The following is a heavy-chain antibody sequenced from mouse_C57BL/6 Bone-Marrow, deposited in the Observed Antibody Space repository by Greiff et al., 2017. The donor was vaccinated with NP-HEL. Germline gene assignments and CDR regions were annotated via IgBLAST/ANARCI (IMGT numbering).Heavy chain of an antibody. CDR3: VRQYDSALPWFAY. CDR2: IRRKSNNYAT. V-gene: IGHV10-1*01. J-gene: IGHJ3*01. D-gene: IGHD2-4*01. CDR1: GFSFNTYA. Sequence: EVQLVESGGGLVQPKGSLKLSCAASGFSFNTYAMNWVRQAPGKGLEWVARIRRKSNNYATYYADSVKDRFTNSRDDSESMLYLQMNNLKTEDTAMYYGVRQYDSALPWFAYWGQGTLVTVSA.